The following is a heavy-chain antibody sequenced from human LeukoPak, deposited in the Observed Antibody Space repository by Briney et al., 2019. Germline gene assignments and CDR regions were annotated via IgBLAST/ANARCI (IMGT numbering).Heavy chain of an antibody. J-gene: IGHJ6*02. V-gene: IGHV4-4*02. Sequence: SETLSLTCDVSGGSISSSNWWSWVRQSPEKGLEWLAEIYHSGSFNRNPTLKSRVTISVDKSKNQFSLNLTSVTAADTAVYYCARVGINPGDYYYSGMDVWGQGTTVTVSS. CDR3: ARVGINPGDYYYSGMDV. CDR1: GGSISSSNW. CDR2: IYHSGSF. D-gene: IGHD1-14*01.